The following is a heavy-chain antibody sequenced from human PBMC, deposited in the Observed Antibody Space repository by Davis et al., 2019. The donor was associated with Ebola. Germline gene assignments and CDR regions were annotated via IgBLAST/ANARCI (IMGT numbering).Heavy chain of an antibody. Sequence: LRLSCTVSGGSISSGGYYWSWIRQPPGKGLEWIGYIYHSGSTYYNPSLKSRVTISVDTSKNQFSLKLSSVTAADTAVYYCAREGIAAVAWAFDIWGQGTMVTVSS. CDR3: AREGIAAVAWAFDI. V-gene: IGHV4-30-2*01. J-gene: IGHJ3*02. CDR2: IYHSGST. CDR1: GGSISSGGYY. D-gene: IGHD6-13*01.